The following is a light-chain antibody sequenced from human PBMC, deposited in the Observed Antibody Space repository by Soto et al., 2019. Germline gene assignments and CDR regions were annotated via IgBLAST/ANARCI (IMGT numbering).Light chain of an antibody. CDR1: TSDVGGYKY. J-gene: IGLJ2*01. Sequence: QSALTQPASVSGSPGQSINISCTGTTSDVGGYKYVSWYQQHPGKAPKLMIYDVSNRPSGVSDRFSASKSGNTASLTISGLQGEDEADYYCSSYTTSSTLVFGGGTKVTVL. CDR2: DVS. CDR3: SSYTTSSTLV. V-gene: IGLV2-14*01.